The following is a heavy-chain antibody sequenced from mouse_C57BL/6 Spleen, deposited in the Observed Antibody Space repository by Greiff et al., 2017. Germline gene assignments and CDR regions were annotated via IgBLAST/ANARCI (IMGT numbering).Heavy chain of an antibody. D-gene: IGHD1-1*01. V-gene: IGHV1-53*01. CDR2: INPSNGGT. Sequence: VQLQQPGTELVKPGASVKLSCKASGYTFTSYWMHWVKQRPGQGLEWIGNINPSNGGTNYNEKFKSKATLTVDKSSSTAYMQLSSLTSEDSAVYYCARSGPHYYGSSYDCYFDYWGQGTTLTVSS. J-gene: IGHJ2*01. CDR1: GYTFTSYW. CDR3: ARSGPHYYGSSYDCYFDY.